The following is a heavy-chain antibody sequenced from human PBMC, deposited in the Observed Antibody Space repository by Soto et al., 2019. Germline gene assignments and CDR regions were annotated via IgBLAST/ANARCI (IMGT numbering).Heavy chain of an antibody. CDR1: GFTFSSYS. CDR2: ISSSSSTI. CDR3: ARDYYDSSGYIPSDAFDI. V-gene: IGHV3-48*02. Sequence: XGSLRLSCAASGFTFSSYSMNWVRQAPGKGLEWVSYISSSSSTIYYADSVKGRFTISRDNAKNSLYLQMNSLRDEDTAVYYCARDYYDSSGYIPSDAFDIWGQGTMVTVSS. D-gene: IGHD3-22*01. J-gene: IGHJ3*02.